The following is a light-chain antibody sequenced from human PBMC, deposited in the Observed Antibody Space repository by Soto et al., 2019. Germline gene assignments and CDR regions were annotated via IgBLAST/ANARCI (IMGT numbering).Light chain of an antibody. CDR2: AAS. CDR3: LQDYNFPLT. V-gene: IGKV1-6*01. J-gene: IGKJ4*01. CDR1: QDIGND. Sequence: AIQMTQSPSSVSASLGDRVTITCRASQDIGNDLAWYQQRPGQAPKLLIYAASSLQSGLPSRFSGGGSCTDFTLTINTLQPVDSATYYCLQDYNFPLTFGGGTKVEIK.